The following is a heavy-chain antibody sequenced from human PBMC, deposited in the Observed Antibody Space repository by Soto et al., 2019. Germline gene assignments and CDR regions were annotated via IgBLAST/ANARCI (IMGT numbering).Heavy chain of an antibody. J-gene: IGHJ4*02. Sequence: PGGSLRLSCVGSGINFSDYFVSWIRQAPGKGLEWISYISSHGGTTYYADAVKGRFTVSRDDVKNSVFLQMNSLRADDTAIYFCARDIEPNGLFFEYWGQGPLVTVSS. CDR2: ISSHGGTT. CDR1: GINFSDYF. D-gene: IGHD2-8*01. V-gene: IGHV3-11*01. CDR3: ARDIEPNGLFFEY.